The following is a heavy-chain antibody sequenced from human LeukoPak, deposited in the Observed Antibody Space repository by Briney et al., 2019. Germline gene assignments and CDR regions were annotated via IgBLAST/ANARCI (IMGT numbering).Heavy chain of an antibody. J-gene: IGHJ4*02. Sequence: ASVKVSCKAFGGTFSSYAISWVRQAPGQGLEWMGGIVPIFGTANYAQKFQGRVTITADESTSTAYMELSSLRSEDTAVYYCARGDCSGGSCYYFDYWGQGTLVTVSS. CDR2: IVPIFGTA. CDR1: GGTFSSYA. D-gene: IGHD2-15*01. CDR3: ARGDCSGGSCYYFDY. V-gene: IGHV1-69*01.